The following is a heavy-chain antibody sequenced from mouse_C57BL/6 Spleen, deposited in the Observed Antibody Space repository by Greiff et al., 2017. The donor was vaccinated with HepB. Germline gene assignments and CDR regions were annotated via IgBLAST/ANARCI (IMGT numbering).Heavy chain of an antibody. CDR3: ARGDGYYDYAMDY. J-gene: IGHJ4*01. CDR1: GYAFSSSW. V-gene: IGHV1-82*01. D-gene: IGHD2-3*01. Sequence: QVQLQQSGPELVKPGASMKISCKASGYAFSSSWMNWVKQRPGKGLEWIGRIYPGDGDTNYNGKFKGKATLTADKSSSTAYMQLSSLTSEDSAVYFCARGDGYYDYAMDYWGQGTSVTVSS. CDR2: IYPGDGDT.